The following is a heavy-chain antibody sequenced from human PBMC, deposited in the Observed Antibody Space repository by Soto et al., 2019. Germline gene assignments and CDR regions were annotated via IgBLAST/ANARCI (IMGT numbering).Heavy chain of an antibody. V-gene: IGHV4-39*02. J-gene: IGHJ4*02. Sequence: SETLSLTCTVSDGSISSSSYFWAWIRQPPGKGLEWIATIYYSGSTYYNPSLESRVTMSVDTSKNQFSLKLTSVTAADTAVYYCARDKITGLFDYWGQGTLVTVSS. CDR3: ARDKITGLFDY. CDR2: IYYSGST. CDR1: DGSISSSSYF. D-gene: IGHD2-8*02.